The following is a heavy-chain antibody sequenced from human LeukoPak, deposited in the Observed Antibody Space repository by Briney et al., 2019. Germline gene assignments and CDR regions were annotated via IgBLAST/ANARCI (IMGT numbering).Heavy chain of an antibody. D-gene: IGHD3-10*01. CDR2: IYYSGST. J-gene: IGHJ5*02. Sequence: SETLSLTCTVPGGSISSYYWSWIRQPPGKGLEWVGYIYYSGSTNYNPSLKSRVTISVDTSKNQFSLKLSSVTAADTAVYYCARAHGSGSYGWFDPWGQGTLVTVSS. V-gene: IGHV4-59*01. CDR1: GGSISSYY. CDR3: ARAHGSGSYGWFDP.